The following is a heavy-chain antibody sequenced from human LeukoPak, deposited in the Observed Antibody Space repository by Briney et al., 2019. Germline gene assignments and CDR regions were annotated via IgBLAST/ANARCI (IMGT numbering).Heavy chain of an antibody. CDR1: GGSFSGYY. CDR2: INHSGST. CDR3: ARSGTLGYCSSTSCYVPRVTFDYFDY. D-gene: IGHD2-2*01. J-gene: IGHJ4*02. V-gene: IGHV4-34*01. Sequence: SETLSLTCAVYGGSFSGYYWSLIRQPPGKGLEWIGEINHSGSTNYNPSLKSRVTISVDTSKNQFSLKLSSVTAADTAVYYCARSGTLGYCSSTSCYVPRVTFDYFDYWGQGTLVTVSS.